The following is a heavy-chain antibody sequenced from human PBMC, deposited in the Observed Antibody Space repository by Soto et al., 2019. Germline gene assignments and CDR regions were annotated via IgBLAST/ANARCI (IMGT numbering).Heavy chain of an antibody. CDR3: ARDFWATYYYDSSGKTDQYGMAV. V-gene: IGHV1-2*04. CDR1: GDTVTGYY. CDR2: INPNSGGT. J-gene: IGHJ6*04. Sequence: ASVKVSCKASGDTVTGYYMHWVRQAPGQGLEWMGWINPNSGGTNYAQKFQGWVTMTRDTSISTAYMELSRLRSDDTAVYYCARDFWATYYYDSSGKTDQYGMAVWGKGPTVTVSS. D-gene: IGHD3-22*01.